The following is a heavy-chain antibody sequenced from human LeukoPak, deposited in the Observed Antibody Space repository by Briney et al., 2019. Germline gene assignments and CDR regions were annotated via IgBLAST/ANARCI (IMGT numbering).Heavy chain of an antibody. CDR1: GFTFSSYS. V-gene: IGHV3-48*01. D-gene: IGHD3-10*01. J-gene: IGHJ4*02. CDR3: ARVLVRGAVED. CDR2: ISSSSSTI. Sequence: PGGSLRLSCAASGFTFSSYSMNWVRQAPGKGLEWVSYISSSSSTIYYADSVKGRFTISRDNAKNSLYLQMNSLRAEDTAVYYCARVLVRGAVEDWGQGTLVTVSS.